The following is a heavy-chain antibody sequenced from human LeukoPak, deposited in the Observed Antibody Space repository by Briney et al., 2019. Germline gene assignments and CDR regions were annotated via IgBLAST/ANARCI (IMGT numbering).Heavy chain of an antibody. CDR2: IYYSGST. V-gene: IGHV4-59*08. Sequence: SETLSLTCTVSGGSISGYYWSWIRQPPGKGLEWIGYIYYSGSTGSNPSLKSRVTISVDTSKNQFSLKLSSVTAADTAVYYCAGSPYSSSPYNWFDPWGQGTLVTVSS. D-gene: IGHD6-6*01. CDR3: AGSPYSSSPYNWFDP. J-gene: IGHJ5*02. CDR1: GGSISGYY.